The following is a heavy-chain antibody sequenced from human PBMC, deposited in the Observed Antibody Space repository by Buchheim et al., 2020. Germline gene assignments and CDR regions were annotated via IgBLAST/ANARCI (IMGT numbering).Heavy chain of an antibody. J-gene: IGHJ6*02. CDR1: GYTFTSYA. V-gene: IGHV1-3*01. CDR3: ARDPEAARPGGAGYYYYYYGMDV. Sequence: QVQLVQSGAEVKKPGASVKVSCKASGYTFTSYAMHWVRQAPGQRLEWMGWINAGNGSTKYSQKFQGRVTITRDTSASTAYMELSSLRSEDTAVYYCARDPEAARPGGAGYYYYYYGMDVWGQGTT. D-gene: IGHD6-6*01. CDR2: INAGNGST.